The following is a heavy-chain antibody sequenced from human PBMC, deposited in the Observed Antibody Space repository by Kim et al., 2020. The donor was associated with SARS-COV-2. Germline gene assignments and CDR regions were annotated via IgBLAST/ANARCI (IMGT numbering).Heavy chain of an antibody. J-gene: IGHJ5*02. CDR3: ARVMVRGVNWFAP. V-gene: IGHV3-21*03. Sequence: YADSVKGRFTISRDNAKNSLYLQMNSLRAEYTAVYYCARVMVRGVNWFAPWGQGTLVTVSS. D-gene: IGHD3-10*01.